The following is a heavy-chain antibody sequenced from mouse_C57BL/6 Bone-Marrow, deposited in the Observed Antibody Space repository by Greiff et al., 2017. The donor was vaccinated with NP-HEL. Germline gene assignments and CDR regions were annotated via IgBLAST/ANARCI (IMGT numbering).Heavy chain of an antibody. CDR1: GYTFTDYE. Sequence: VQVVESGAELVRPGASVTLSCKASGYTFTDYEMHWVKQTPVHGLEWIGAIDPETGGTAYNQKFKGKAILTADKSSSTAYMELRSLTSEDSAVYYCTVLRYSYFDVWGTGTTVTVSS. V-gene: IGHV1-15*01. D-gene: IGHD1-1*01. CDR3: TVLRYSYFDV. J-gene: IGHJ1*03. CDR2: IDPETGGT.